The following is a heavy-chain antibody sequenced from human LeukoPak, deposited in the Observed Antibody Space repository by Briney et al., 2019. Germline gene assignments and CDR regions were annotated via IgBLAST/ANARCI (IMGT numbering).Heavy chain of an antibody. CDR2: IYYSGST. CDR1: GGSISTYY. J-gene: IGHJ4*02. V-gene: IGHV4-59*08. D-gene: IGHD3-16*01. CDR3: ARRAINSVMFDY. Sequence: SETLSLTCTVSGGSISTYYWTWVRQPPGKGLEWIGYIYYSGSTNYNPSLRSRVTISVDTSKNQFSLKLSSATAADAAVYFCARRAINSVMFDYWGQGTLVTVSS.